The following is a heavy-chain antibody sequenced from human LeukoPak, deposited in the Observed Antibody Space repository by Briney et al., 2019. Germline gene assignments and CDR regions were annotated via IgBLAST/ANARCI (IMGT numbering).Heavy chain of an antibody. J-gene: IGHJ4*02. CDR1: GGTFTSYA. D-gene: IGHD3-3*01. V-gene: IGHV1-69*05. CDR2: IIPIFGTA. CDR3: AVEGKSGYYFDY. Sequence: GASVKVSCTASGGTFTSYAISWVRQAPGQGLEWMGGIIPIFGTANYAQKFQGRVTITTDESTSTAYMELSSLRSEDTAVYYCAVEGKSGYYFDYWGQGTLVTVSS.